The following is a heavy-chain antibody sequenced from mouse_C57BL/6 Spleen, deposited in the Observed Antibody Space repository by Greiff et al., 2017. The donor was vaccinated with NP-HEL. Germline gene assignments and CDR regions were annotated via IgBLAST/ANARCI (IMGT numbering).Heavy chain of an antibody. CDR2: INPSTGGT. D-gene: IGHD1-1*01. Sequence: EVQLQQSGPELVKPGASVKISCKASGYSFTGYYMNWVKQSPEKSLEWIGEINPSTGGTTYNQKFKAKATLTVDKSSSTAYMQLKSLTSEDSAVYYCAKNYYGSSYVRVSFAYWGQGTLVTVSA. J-gene: IGHJ3*01. CDR1: GYSFTGYY. V-gene: IGHV1-42*01. CDR3: AKNYYGSSYVRVSFAY.